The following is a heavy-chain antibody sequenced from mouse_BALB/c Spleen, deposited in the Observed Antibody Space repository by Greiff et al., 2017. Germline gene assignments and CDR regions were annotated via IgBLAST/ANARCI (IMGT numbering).Heavy chain of an antibody. CDR1: GYTFTSYY. CDR3: TRKENDYAVAY. Sequence: QVQLQQSGAELVKPGASVKLSCKASGYTFTSYYMYWVKQRPGQGLEWIGEINPSNGGTNFNEKFKSKATLTVDKSSSTAYMQLSSLTSEDSAVYYCTRKENDYAVAYWGQGTLVTVSA. CDR2: INPSNGGT. J-gene: IGHJ3*01. D-gene: IGHD2-4*01. V-gene: IGHV1S81*02.